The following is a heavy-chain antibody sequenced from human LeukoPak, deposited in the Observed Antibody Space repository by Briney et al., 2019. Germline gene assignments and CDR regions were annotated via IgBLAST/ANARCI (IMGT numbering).Heavy chain of an antibody. CDR3: TRNLYWRLDY. D-gene: IGHD2-8*02. V-gene: IGHV3-43*02. CDR1: GLNFHDSA. CDR2: ISADGGST. J-gene: IGHJ4*02. Sequence: GGSLRLSCVASGLNFHDSAMRWVRQAPGKGLEWVSLISADGGSTFSADSVKGRFSISRDNAENSLYLQMNSLRAEDTAVYYCTRNLYWRLDYWGQGTLVSVSS.